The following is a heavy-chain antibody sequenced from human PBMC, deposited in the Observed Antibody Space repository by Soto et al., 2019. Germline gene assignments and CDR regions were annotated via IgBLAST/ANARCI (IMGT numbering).Heavy chain of an antibody. CDR1: GGTFSSYA. J-gene: IGHJ6*02. CDR2: IIPIFGTA. V-gene: IGHV1-69*13. CDR3: ARALYGDYLGYYYYGMDV. Sequence: SVKVSCKASGGTFSSYAISWVRQAPGQGLEWMGGIIPIFGTANYAQKFQGRVTITADESTSTAYMELSSLRSEDTAVYYCARALYGDYLGYYYYGMDVWGQGTTVTVSS. D-gene: IGHD4-17*01.